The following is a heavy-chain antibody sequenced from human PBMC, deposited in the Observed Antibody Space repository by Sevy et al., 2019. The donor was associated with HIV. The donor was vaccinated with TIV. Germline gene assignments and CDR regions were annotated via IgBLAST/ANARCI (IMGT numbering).Heavy chain of an antibody. V-gene: IGHV3-33*01. CDR2: IWFDGSNK. J-gene: IGHJ3*02. CDR3: AREDDYAFDI. D-gene: IGHD2-21*02. Sequence: GGSLRLSCAASGFTFSNYGMHWVRQAPGKGLEWVSLIWFDGSNKYYTDSVKGRFTISRENSKNTMYLQMNSLRAEDTAVYYCAREDDYAFDIWGQGTLVTVSS. CDR1: GFTFSNYG.